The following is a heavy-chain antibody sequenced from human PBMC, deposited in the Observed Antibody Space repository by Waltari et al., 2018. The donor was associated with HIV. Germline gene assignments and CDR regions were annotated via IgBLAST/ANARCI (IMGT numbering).Heavy chain of an antibody. CDR1: GFTFSRYW. J-gene: IGHJ5*02. Sequence: EVQLVESGGGLVQPGGSLRLSCAASGFTFSRYWMSWVRQGQGEVGEWVAKIKKEGSVKYDVDSMKVHFTISRDNAKNSLYLQVNSLRAEDTAVYYCAGRSPARRLNWFDPWGQGTLVIVSS. V-gene: IGHV3-7*01. CDR2: IKKEGSVK. D-gene: IGHD2-8*01. CDR3: AGRSPARRLNWFDP.